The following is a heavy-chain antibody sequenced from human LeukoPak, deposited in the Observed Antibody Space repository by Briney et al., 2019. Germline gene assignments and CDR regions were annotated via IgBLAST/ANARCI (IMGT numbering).Heavy chain of an antibody. CDR2: TSYDGSNK. Sequence: GRSLRLSCAASGFTFSSYAMPWVRQAPGKGLEWVAVTSYDGSNKYYADSVKGRLTISRDNSKNTLYLQMNSLRAEDTAVYYCARVPRRRGYFDYWGQGTLVTVSS. V-gene: IGHV3-30-3*01. CDR3: ARVPRRRGYFDY. J-gene: IGHJ4*02. D-gene: IGHD3-10*01. CDR1: GFTFSSYA.